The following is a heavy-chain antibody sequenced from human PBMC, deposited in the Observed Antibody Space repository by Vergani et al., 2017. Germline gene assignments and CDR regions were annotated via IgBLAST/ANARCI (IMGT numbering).Heavy chain of an antibody. V-gene: IGHV4-39*07. J-gene: IGHJ4*02. CDR3: AGDGNPLSRYCSGGSCYLGWFDY. D-gene: IGHD2-15*01. Sequence: QLQLQESGPGLVKPSETLSLTCTVSGGSISSSSYYWGWIRQPPGKGLEWIVSIHYSGSTYYNPSLKSRVTISVDTSKNQFSLKLSSMTAADTAVYYCAGDGNPLSRYCSGGSCYLGWFDYWGQGTLVTVSS. CDR1: GGSISSSSYY. CDR2: IHYSGST.